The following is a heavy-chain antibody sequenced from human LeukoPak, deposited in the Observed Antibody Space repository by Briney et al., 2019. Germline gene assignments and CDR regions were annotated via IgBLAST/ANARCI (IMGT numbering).Heavy chain of an antibody. D-gene: IGHD6-13*01. CDR2: IHTSGTT. V-gene: IGHV3-53*01. CDR1: GFTVSGNY. Sequence: AGGSLRLSCAVSGFTVSGNYMSWVRQAPGKSLEWVSVIHTSGTTYYADSVKGRFTISRDNSRNTVVLQMNGLRAEDTAVYYCAIDSHSWWRADNWGQGTLVTVS. CDR3: AIDSHSWWRADN. J-gene: IGHJ4*02.